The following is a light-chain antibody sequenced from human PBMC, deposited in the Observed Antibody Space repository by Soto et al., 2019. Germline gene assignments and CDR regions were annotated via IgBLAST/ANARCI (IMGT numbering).Light chain of an antibody. CDR3: QQYGSSPWT. V-gene: IGKV3-20*01. Sequence: EIVLTQSPGTQSLSPGERVTLSCRASQSVTSSYLAWYQQKPGQAPRLLIYGASSRATGIPDRFSGSGSGTDFTLTISRLEPENFAVYYCQQYGSSPWTFGQGTKVEIK. CDR1: QSVTSSY. CDR2: GAS. J-gene: IGKJ1*01.